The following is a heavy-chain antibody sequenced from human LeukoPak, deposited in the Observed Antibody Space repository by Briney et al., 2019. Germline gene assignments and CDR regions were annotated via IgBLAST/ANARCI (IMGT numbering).Heavy chain of an antibody. CDR2: INPNSGGT. D-gene: IGHD6-19*01. J-gene: IGHJ3*02. CDR3: ARSMPVAGPRRHAFDI. CDR1: GHTFTGYY. V-gene: IGHV1-2*02. Sequence: GASVKVSCKASGHTFTGYYMHWVRQAPGQGLEWMGWINPNSGGTNYAQKFQGRVTMTRDTSISTAYMELSRLRSDDTAVYYCARSMPVAGPRRHAFDIWGQGTMVTVSS.